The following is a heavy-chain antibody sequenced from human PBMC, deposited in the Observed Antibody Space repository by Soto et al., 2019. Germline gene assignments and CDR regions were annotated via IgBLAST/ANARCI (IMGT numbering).Heavy chain of an antibody. CDR3: ASHSDILTGYYY. Sequence: EVQLLESGGGLVQPGGSLRLSCAASGFTFSTYAMSWVRQAPGKGLEWVSDISGSGGSTYYADSVKGRFTISRDNSQNTLYLQMNSLRAEDTAVYYCASHSDILTGYYYWGQGTLVTVSS. D-gene: IGHD3-9*01. J-gene: IGHJ4*02. CDR1: GFTFSTYA. CDR2: ISGSGGST. V-gene: IGHV3-23*01.